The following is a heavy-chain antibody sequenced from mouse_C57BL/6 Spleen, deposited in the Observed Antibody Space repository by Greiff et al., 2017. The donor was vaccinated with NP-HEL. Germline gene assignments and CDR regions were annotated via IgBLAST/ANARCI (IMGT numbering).Heavy chain of an antibody. CDR2: INPSSGYT. Sequence: VQLQQSGAELARPGASVKMSCKASGYTFTSYTMHWVKQRPGQGLEWIGYINPSSGYTKYNQKFKDKATLTADKSSSTAYMQLSSLTSEDSAVYYCAKFRPYYYGSGDWGQGTTLTVSS. CDR3: AKFRPYYYGSGD. J-gene: IGHJ2*01. D-gene: IGHD1-1*01. V-gene: IGHV1-4*01. CDR1: GYTFTSYT.